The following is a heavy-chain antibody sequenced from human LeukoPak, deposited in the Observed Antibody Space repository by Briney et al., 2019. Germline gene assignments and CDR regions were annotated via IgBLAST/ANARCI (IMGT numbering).Heavy chain of an antibody. V-gene: IGHV5-51*01. D-gene: IGHD5-24*01. CDR1: GYSFTSYW. CDR3: ARQLATTSGAFDT. J-gene: IGHJ3*02. CDR2: IYPGDSDT. Sequence: GESMKISSTGSGYSFTSYWIGCVRQMPGKGLELMRIIYPGDSDTRYSPSFQGQVTISAEKSISTAYLQWSSLKASDTAMYYCARQLATTSGAFDTWGHGTMVTVSS.